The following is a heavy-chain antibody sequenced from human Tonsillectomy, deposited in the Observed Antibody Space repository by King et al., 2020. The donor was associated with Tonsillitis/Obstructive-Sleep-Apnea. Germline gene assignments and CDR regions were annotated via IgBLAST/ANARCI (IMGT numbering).Heavy chain of an antibody. V-gene: IGHV2-5*02. CDR1: GFSLSSGEVS. J-gene: IGHJ4*02. Sequence: TLKESGPTLVKPTQTLTLTCTFSGFSLSSGEVSVGWIRQPPGKALDGLAPFYWEDVKRYSPSLKSRLTITKDTSKNQVVLTMTNMDPVDTATYYCAHRTAYWGYWGQGTLVSVSS. CDR2: FYWEDVK. D-gene: IGHD3-16*01. CDR3: AHRTAYWGY.